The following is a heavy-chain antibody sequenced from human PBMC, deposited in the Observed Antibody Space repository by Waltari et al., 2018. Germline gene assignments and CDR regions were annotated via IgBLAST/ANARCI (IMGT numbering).Heavy chain of an antibody. CDR3: AKARGYDFWSPLDY. V-gene: IGHV3-9*01. D-gene: IGHD3-3*01. J-gene: IGHJ4*02. CDR2: ISWKSGSI. Sequence: EVQLVESGGGLVQPGRSLRLSCRASGFTFGDYAMHGVRHAPGKGLEWVSGISWKSGSIGYADSVKGRFTISRDNAKNSLYLQMNSLRAEDTALYYCAKARGYDFWSPLDYWGQGTLVTVSS. CDR1: GFTFGDYA.